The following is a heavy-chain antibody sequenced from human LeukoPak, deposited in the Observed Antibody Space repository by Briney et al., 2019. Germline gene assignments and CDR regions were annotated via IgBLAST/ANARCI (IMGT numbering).Heavy chain of an antibody. CDR2: ISGSGGST. CDR3: AKDAKYDFWSGYSPGKAADY. J-gene: IGHJ4*02. D-gene: IGHD3-3*01. CDR1: GFTFSSYS. V-gene: IGHV3-23*01. Sequence: GGSLRLSCAASGFTFSSYSMNWVRQAPGKGLEWVSAISGSGGSTYYADSVKGRFTISRDNSKNTLYLQMNSLRAEDTAVYYCAKDAKYDFWSGYSPGKAADYWGQGTLVTVSS.